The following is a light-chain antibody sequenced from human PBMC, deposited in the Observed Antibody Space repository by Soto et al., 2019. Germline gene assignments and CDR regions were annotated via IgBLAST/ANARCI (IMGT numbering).Light chain of an antibody. CDR3: QQYYSTPLT. CDR2: WAS. V-gene: IGKV4-1*01. Sequence: DIVMTQSPDSLAVSLGERATINCKSSQSVLYSSNNKNYLAWYQQKQGQRXKXXIYWASTRESGVPDRFSGSGSGTDLTLTISSLQAEDVEVYYCQQYYSTPLTFGQGTKVDIK. J-gene: IGKJ1*01. CDR1: QSVLYSSNNKNY.